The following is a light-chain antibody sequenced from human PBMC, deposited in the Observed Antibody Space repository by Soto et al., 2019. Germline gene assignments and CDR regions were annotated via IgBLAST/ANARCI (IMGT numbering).Light chain of an antibody. CDR1: QSVSSSY. V-gene: IGKV3-20*01. CDR3: QQYGSSLGA. Sequence: EIVLTQSPGTLSLSPGERATLSCRASQSVSSSYLAWYQQKPGQAPRLLIYGASSRATGIPDRFSGSGSGTDSTLTVSRLEPEDFAVYYCQQYGSSLGAFGQGTKLEIK. J-gene: IGKJ2*01. CDR2: GAS.